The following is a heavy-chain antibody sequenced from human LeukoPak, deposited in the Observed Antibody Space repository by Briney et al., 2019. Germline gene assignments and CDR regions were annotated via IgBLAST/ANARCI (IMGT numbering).Heavy chain of an antibody. V-gene: IGHV4-39*01. CDR2: IYYSGST. D-gene: IGHD6-13*01. Sequence: NPSETLSLTCTVSGASFSSSTYYWGWIRQPPGKGLEWIGGIYYSGSTYYNPPLKSRVTMSVDTSKNQFSLKLSSVTAADTAVYYCARHAGGIAAAGTRPFDYWGQGTLVTVSS. CDR3: ARHAGGIAAAGTRPFDY. J-gene: IGHJ4*02. CDR1: GASFSSSTYY.